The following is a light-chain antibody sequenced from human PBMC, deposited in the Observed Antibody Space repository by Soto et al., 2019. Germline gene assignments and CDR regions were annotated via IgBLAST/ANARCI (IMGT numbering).Light chain of an antibody. CDR3: QTWGSGIRV. CDR2: LNSDGSH. Sequence: QSVLTQSPSASASLGASVKLTCTLSSGHSSYAIAWHQQQQEKGPRYLMKLNSDGSHSKGDGIPDRFSGSRSGAERYLTISSRQSEDEADYYCQTWGSGIRVFGGGTKLTVL. CDR1: SGHSSYA. V-gene: IGLV4-69*01. J-gene: IGLJ3*02.